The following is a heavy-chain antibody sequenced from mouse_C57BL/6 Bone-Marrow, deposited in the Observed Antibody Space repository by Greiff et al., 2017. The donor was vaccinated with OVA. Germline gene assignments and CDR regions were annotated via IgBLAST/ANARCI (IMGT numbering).Heavy chain of an antibody. CDR1: GFTFSSYA. V-gene: IGHV5-9-1*02. D-gene: IGHD2-2*01. Sequence: DVKLVESGGDLVKPGGSLKLSCAASGFTFSSYAMSWVRQTPEKRLEWVAYISSGGDYIYYADTVKGRFTISRDNARNTLYLQMSSLKSEDTAMYYCTRGMVTTTDYYAMDYWGQGTSVTVSS. CDR2: ISSGGDYI. J-gene: IGHJ4*01. CDR3: TRGMVTTTDYYAMDY.